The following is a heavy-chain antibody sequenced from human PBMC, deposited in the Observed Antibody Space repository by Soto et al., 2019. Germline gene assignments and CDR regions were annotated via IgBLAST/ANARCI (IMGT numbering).Heavy chain of an antibody. CDR2: IFSNDEK. J-gene: IGHJ5*02. V-gene: IGHV2-26*01. CDR1: GFSLINARMG. CDR3: ARSLRNYDYVLGLGNWFDP. Sequence: SGPTLVDPTETLTMTCTVSGFSLINARMGVSWIRQPPGKALEWLAHIFSNDEKSYSTSLKSRLTISKDTSKSQVVLTMTNMDPVDTATYYCARSLRNYDYVLGLGNWFDPWGQGTLVTVSS. D-gene: IGHD3-16*01.